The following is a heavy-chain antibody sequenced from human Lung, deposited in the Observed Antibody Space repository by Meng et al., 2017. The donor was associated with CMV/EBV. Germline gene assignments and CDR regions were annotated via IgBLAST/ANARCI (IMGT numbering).Heavy chain of an antibody. CDR3: AKRLPYYGMDV. CDR2: INSGSRGTI. V-gene: IGHV3-23*01. Sequence: GESLKISCAASGFTFSSYAMSWVRQAPGKGLEWVSTINSGSRGTIFYANSVRGRFTISRDDSRNTLYLQMISLRAEDTAIYYCAKRLPYYGMDVWGQGTAVTVSS. D-gene: IGHD2-15*01. J-gene: IGHJ6*01. CDR1: GFTFSSYA.